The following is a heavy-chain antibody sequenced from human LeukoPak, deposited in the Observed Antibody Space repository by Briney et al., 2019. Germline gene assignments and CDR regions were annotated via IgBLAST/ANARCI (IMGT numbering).Heavy chain of an antibody. CDR1: GGSISSSSYY. J-gene: IGHJ5*02. CDR2: INHSGST. Sequence: SETLSLTCTVSGGSISSSSYYCAWIRQPPGKGLEWIGEINHSGSTNYNPSLKSRVTISVDTSKNQFSLKLSSVTAADTAVYYCARHGSGWYVNWFDPWGQGTLVTVSS. CDR3: ARHGSGWYVNWFDP. V-gene: IGHV4-39*01. D-gene: IGHD6-19*01.